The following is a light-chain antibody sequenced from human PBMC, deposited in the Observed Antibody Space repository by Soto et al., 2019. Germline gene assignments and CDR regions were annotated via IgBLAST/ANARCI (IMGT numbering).Light chain of an antibody. CDR1: QSVSSDY. CDR2: GAS. Sequence: IVLTQSPGTLSFSPGERATLSCRASQSVSSDYLAWYQQKPGQAPRLLIYGASIRATGIPDRFSGSGSETDFTLTISRLEPEDFALYYCQQYGSSAPITFGQGTRLEIK. J-gene: IGKJ5*01. V-gene: IGKV3-20*01. CDR3: QQYGSSAPIT.